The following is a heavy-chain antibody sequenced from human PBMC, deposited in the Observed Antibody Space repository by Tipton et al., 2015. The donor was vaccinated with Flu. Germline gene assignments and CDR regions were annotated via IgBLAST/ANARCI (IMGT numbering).Heavy chain of an antibody. D-gene: IGHD6-19*01. J-gene: IGHJ4*02. Sequence: TLSLTCTVSGDSVNSDKSYWSWVRQPPAGGLEWIAFIQSSGAAHYNPSLKSRVTISRDASRNRFYLKLDSVTAADTAMYFCAGRRGEWLDFDYWGQGTLVTASS. V-gene: IGHV4-61*01. CDR2: IQSSGAA. CDR1: GDSVNSDKSY. CDR3: AGRRGEWLDFDY.